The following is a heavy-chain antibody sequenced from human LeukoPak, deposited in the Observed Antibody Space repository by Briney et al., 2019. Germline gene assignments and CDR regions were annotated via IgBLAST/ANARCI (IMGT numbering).Heavy chain of an antibody. CDR3: AKGGGYYDSGSNYITVGAIEV. CDR2: ISGSGGDT. V-gene: IGHV3-23*01. CDR1: GFTFSSYD. D-gene: IGHD3-10*01. J-gene: IGHJ3*01. Sequence: GGSLRLSCAASGFTFSSYDMSWVRQAPGKGLEWVSTISGSGGDTYNADSVKGRFTISRDTSRSTLYLQMNSLRGEDTATYHCAKGGGYYDSGSNYITVGAIEVWGQGTMVTVSS.